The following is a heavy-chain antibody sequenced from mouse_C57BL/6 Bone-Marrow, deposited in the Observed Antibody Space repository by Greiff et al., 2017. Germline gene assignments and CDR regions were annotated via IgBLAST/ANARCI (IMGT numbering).Heavy chain of an antibody. V-gene: IGHV3-8*01. D-gene: IGHD2-1*01. Sequence: EVHLVESGPGLAKPSQTLSLTCSVTGYSITSDYWNWIRKFPGNKLEYMGYISYSGSTYYNPSPKSRISITRDTSKNQYYLQLNSVTTEDTATYYCARGSTMVTTPYYYAMDYWGQGTSVTVSS. CDR2: ISYSGST. CDR1: GYSITSDY. J-gene: IGHJ4*01. CDR3: ARGSTMVTTPYYYAMDY.